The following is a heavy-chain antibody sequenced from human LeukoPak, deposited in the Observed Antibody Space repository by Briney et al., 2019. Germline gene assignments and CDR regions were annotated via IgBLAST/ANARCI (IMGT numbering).Heavy chain of an antibody. Sequence: GGSLRLSCAASGFNFASNWMHWVRQTPGKGLMWVSRINSGGSGTSYADSVEGRFTISRDNSKNTLYLQMNSLRAEDTAVYYCAKDGYSYGYRIFDYWGQGTLVTVSS. CDR2: INSGGSGT. D-gene: IGHD5-18*01. V-gene: IGHV3-74*01. J-gene: IGHJ4*02. CDR1: GFNFASNW. CDR3: AKDGYSYGYRIFDY.